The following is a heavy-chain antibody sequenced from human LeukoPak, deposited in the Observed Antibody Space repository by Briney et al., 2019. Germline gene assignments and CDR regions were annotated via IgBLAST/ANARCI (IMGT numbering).Heavy chain of an antibody. Sequence: GRSLRLSCAASGFTFSSYAMHWVRQATGKGLEWVAVISYDGSNKYYADSVKGRFTISRDNSKNTLYLQMNSLRAEDTAVYYCARSDHTYYYDSSGYTQPVDWGQGTLVTVSS. CDR2: ISYDGSNK. J-gene: IGHJ4*02. CDR3: ARSDHTYYYDSSGYTQPVD. CDR1: GFTFSSYA. D-gene: IGHD3-22*01. V-gene: IGHV3-30-3*01.